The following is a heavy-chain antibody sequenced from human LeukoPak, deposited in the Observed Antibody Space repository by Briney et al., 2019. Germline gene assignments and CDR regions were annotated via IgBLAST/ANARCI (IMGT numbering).Heavy chain of an antibody. CDR2: IYYSGST. CDR3: ARGSYYYGSGSYYNHGRAGNWFDP. Sequence: SETLSLTCTVSGGSISSSSYYWGWIRQPPGKGLEWIGSIYYSGSTYYNPSLKSRVTISVDTSKNQFSLKLSSVIAADTAVYYCARGSYYYGSGSYYNHGRAGNWFDPWGQGTLVTVSS. J-gene: IGHJ5*02. V-gene: IGHV4-39*07. CDR1: GGSISSSSYY. D-gene: IGHD3-10*01.